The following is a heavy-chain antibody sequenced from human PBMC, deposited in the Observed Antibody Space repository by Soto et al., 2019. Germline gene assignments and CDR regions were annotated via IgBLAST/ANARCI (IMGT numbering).Heavy chain of an antibody. V-gene: IGHV1-18*01. CDR3: ARDRLRGYDSSGFYS. CDR2: IRAYDGDR. Sequence: GASVKVSCKASGYTFTNSGFSWVRQAPGQGLEWMGWIRAYDGDRHYAQKFQGRVTMTTATSTNTVFLELRSLKSEDTAIYYCARDRLRGYDSSGFYSWGQGTLVTVSS. CDR1: GYTFTNSG. J-gene: IGHJ4*02. D-gene: IGHD3-22*01.